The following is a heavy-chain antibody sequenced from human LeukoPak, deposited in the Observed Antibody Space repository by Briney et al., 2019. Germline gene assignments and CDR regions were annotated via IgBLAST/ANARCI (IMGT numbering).Heavy chain of an antibody. V-gene: IGHV4-59*01. J-gene: IGHJ4*02. CDR2: IYYSGST. Sequence: SETLSLTCTVSGGSISSYYWSWIRQPPGKGLEWIGYIYYSGSTNYNPSLKSRVTISVDTSKNQFSLKLSSVTAADTAVYYCARGGYYYYFPLDYWGQGTLVTVSS. CDR1: GGSISSYY. D-gene: IGHD3-10*01. CDR3: ARGGYYYYFPLDY.